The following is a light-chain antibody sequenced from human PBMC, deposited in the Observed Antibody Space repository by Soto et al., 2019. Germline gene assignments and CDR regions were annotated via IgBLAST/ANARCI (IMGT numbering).Light chain of an antibody. CDR2: GAS. CDR1: QSVSRD. V-gene: IGKV3-15*01. J-gene: IGKJ1*01. Sequence: EIVLTQSPATLSVSPGERATLSCRASQSVSRDLAWYQQKPGQAPRLLIYGASTRAPSIPARFSGSGSGTDFTLTIGSLQSEDFAVYYCQQYDKWPTWTFGQGTKVENK. CDR3: QQYDKWPTWT.